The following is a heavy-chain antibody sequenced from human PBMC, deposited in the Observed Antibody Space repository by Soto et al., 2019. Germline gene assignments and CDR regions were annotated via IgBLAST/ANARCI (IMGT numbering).Heavy chain of an antibody. CDR3: ASRDPVTSLDY. D-gene: IGHD4-4*01. J-gene: IGHJ4*01. CDR2: IYRTGST. CDR1: GGSFTSNNW. V-gene: IGHV4-4*02. Sequence: SETLSLTCAVSGGSFTSNNWWTWVRQPPGQGLEWIGEIYRTGSTNYNPSLKSRVTISLDKSENQFSLKVTSLTAADTAVSYCASRDPVTSLDYWGHGTLVTVSS.